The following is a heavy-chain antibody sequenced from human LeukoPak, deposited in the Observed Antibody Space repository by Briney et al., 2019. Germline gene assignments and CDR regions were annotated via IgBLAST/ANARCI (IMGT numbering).Heavy chain of an antibody. J-gene: IGHJ5*02. Sequence: GRSLRLSCAASGFTFSSYGMHWVHQAPGKGLEWVAVISYDGSNKYYADSVKGRFTISRDNSKNTLYLQMNSLRAEDTAVYYCAKDCRPPYTEQQQLGDNWFDPWGQGTLVTVSS. D-gene: IGHD6-13*01. CDR1: GFTFSSYG. CDR2: ISYDGSNK. V-gene: IGHV3-30*18. CDR3: AKDCRPPYTEQQQLGDNWFDP.